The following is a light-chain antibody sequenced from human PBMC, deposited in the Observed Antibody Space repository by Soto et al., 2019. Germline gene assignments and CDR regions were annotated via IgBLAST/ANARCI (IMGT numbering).Light chain of an antibody. V-gene: IGKV3-20*01. CDR3: QHYDSLPIT. J-gene: IGKJ5*01. CDR2: GAS. CDR1: QSLSSSY. Sequence: EIVLTQSPGTLSLSTGERATLSCRASQSLSSSYLAWYQQKPGQAPRLLIYGASSRATGIPDRFSGSGSGTDFTLTISRLEPEDFAVFYCQHYDSLPITFGQGTRLEI.